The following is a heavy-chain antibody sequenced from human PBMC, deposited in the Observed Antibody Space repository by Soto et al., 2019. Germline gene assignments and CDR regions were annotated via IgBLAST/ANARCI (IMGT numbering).Heavy chain of an antibody. CDR2: IFYSGST. D-gene: IGHD3-10*01. CDR1: GGSISSGGYY. CDR3: ARGHAYGYNWFDP. V-gene: IGHV4-31*03. J-gene: IGHJ5*02. Sequence: QVQLQESGPGLVKPSQTLSLTCTVSGGSISSGGYYWSWIRQHPGKGLEWIGYIFYSGSTYYNPSLKSRLTISVDTSRNEFSLDVTSVTAADTAMYYCARGHAYGYNWFDPWGQGTLVTVSS.